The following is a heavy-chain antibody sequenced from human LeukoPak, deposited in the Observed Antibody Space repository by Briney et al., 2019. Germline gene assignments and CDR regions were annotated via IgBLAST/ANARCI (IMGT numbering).Heavy chain of an antibody. CDR1: GVTFSTYG. CDR3: AKDRRSNAAAGTIGY. Sequence: GGSLRHSCAASGVTFSTYGRHWVRQAPGKGLEWVAFIRFDGRNIYYADSVKGRFTISRDNSKNTLYLQMNSLRAEDTAVYYCAKDRRSNAAAGTIGYWGQGTLVTVSS. J-gene: IGHJ4*02. D-gene: IGHD6-13*01. CDR2: IRFDGRNI. V-gene: IGHV3-30*02.